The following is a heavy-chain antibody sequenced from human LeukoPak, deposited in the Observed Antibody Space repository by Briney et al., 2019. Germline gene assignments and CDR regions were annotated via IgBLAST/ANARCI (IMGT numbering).Heavy chain of an antibody. CDR1: GFVFDDFG. CDR2: ITWNGGGT. J-gene: IGHJ5*02. V-gene: IGHV3-20*01. CDR3: ARERGCTRSSCYARGWFDA. D-gene: IGHD2-2*01. Sequence: GGSLRLSCAASGFVFDDFGMAWVRQAPGKGLEWLCGITWNGGGTSYARSMEGRFTISRDNAKNSLYLEMNSVREEDTAFYHCARERGCTRSSCYARGWFDAWGQGTLVTVSS.